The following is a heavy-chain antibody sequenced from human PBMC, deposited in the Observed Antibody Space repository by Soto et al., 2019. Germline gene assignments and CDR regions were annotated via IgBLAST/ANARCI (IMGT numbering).Heavy chain of an antibody. J-gene: IGHJ4*02. V-gene: IGHV3-30*03. CDR2: ISYDGSNK. CDR3: ATKYYDFWSGYSSAFDY. D-gene: IGHD3-3*01. Sequence: GGSLRLSCAASGFTFSSYGMHWVRQAPGKGLEWVAVISYDGSNKYYADSVKGRFTISRDNSKNTLYLQMNSLRAEDTAVYYCATKYYDFWSGYSSAFDYWGQGTLVTVSS. CDR1: GFTFSSYG.